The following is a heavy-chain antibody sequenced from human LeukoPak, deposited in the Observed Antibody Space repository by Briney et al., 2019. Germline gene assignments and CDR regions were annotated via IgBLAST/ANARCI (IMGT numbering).Heavy chain of an antibody. Sequence: ASVKVSCKASGYTFTSYDINWVRQATGQGLEWMGWMNPNSGNTGYAQKFQGRVTITRNTSISTAYMELSSLRSEDTAVYYCARSCTNGVCPLDGWGQGTLVTVSS. CDR3: ARSCTNGVCPLDG. CDR2: MNPNSGNT. D-gene: IGHD2-8*01. V-gene: IGHV1-8*03. J-gene: IGHJ4*02. CDR1: GYTFTSYD.